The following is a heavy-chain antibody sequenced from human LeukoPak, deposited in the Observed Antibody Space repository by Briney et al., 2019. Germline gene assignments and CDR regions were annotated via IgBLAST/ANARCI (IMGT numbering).Heavy chain of an antibody. D-gene: IGHD5-24*01. J-gene: IGHJ4*02. CDR2: ISAYSSNA. Sequence: GASVKVSCKASGYSFTNYGISWVRQAPGPGLEWMGWISAYSSNANYAHKFLGRLTMTADTSTSTAYMELRSLTSADTAVYYCARVGDGYNHGFDYWGQGSLVTVSS. CDR1: GYSFTNYG. V-gene: IGHV1-18*01. CDR3: ARVGDGYNHGFDY.